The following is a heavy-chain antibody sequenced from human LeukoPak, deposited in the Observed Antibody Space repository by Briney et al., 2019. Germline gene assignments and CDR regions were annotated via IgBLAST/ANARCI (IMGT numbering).Heavy chain of an antibody. D-gene: IGHD3-10*01. CDR3: ARDLFWFGDLSRYYYYMDV. CDR1: GYTFTSYG. CDR2: ISAYNGNT. Sequence: ASVTVSCKASGYTFTSYGISWVRQAPGQGLEWMGWISAYNGNTNYAQKLQGRVTMTTDTSTSTAYMELRSLRSDDTAVYYCARDLFWFGDLSRYYYYMDVWGKGTTVTVSS. V-gene: IGHV1-18*01. J-gene: IGHJ6*03.